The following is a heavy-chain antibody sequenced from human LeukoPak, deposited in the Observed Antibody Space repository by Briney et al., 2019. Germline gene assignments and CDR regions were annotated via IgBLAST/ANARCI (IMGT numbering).Heavy chain of an antibody. D-gene: IGHD3-3*01. CDR2: IYYSGST. CDR3: ARLAGYYDFWSGYYREHYFDY. Sequence: SETLSLTCTVSGGSISSYYWSWIRQPPGKGLEWIGYIYYSGSTNYNPSLKGRVTISVDTSKNQFSLKLSSVTAADTAVYYCARLAGYYDFWSGYYREHYFDYWGRGTLVTVSS. J-gene: IGHJ4*02. CDR1: GGSISSYY. V-gene: IGHV4-59*08.